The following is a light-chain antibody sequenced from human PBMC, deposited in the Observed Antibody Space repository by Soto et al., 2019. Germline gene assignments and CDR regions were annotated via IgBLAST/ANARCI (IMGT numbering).Light chain of an antibody. CDR2: GAS. Sequence: EIVLTQSPGTLSLSPGERATLSCRTSHSVTSNYLAWYQQRPGQAPRLLIYGASSRATGIPDRFSGSGSGTDFTLIISSLEPEDFAVFYCQQYENSPYTFGQGTKLEIK. CDR3: QQYENSPYT. CDR1: HSVTSNY. J-gene: IGKJ2*01. V-gene: IGKV3-20*01.